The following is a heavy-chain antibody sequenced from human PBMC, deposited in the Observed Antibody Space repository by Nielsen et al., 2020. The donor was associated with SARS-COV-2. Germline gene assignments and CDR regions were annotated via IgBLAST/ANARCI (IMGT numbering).Heavy chain of an antibody. CDR1: GYTFTGYY. Sequence: ASVKVSCKASGYTFTGYYMHWVRQATGQGLEWMGWMNPNSGNTGYAQKFQGRVTMTRNTSISTAYMELSSLRSEDTAVYYCARGSGLLWFGKDNWFDPWGQGTLVTVSS. D-gene: IGHD3-10*01. CDR2: MNPNSGNT. CDR3: ARGSGLLWFGKDNWFDP. J-gene: IGHJ5*02. V-gene: IGHV1-8*02.